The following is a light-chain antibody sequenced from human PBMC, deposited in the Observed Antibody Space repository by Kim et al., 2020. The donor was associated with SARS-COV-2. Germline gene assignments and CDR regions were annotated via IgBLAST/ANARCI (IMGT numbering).Light chain of an antibody. J-gene: IGKJ4*01. CDR1: QYSANY. Sequence: DIQMTQSPSSLSASVGDRVTITCRASQYSANYLNWYQEKLGAAPKLLIYEASSLQSGVPSRFSGSGFGTDFTLTISNLHPEDSATYYCQQSYSTPLSFGGGTKVDIK. CDR3: QQSYSTPLS. CDR2: EAS. V-gene: IGKV1-39*01.